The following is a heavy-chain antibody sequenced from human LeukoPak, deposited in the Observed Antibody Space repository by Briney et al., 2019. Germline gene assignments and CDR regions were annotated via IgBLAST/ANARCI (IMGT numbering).Heavy chain of an antibody. J-gene: IGHJ4*02. D-gene: IGHD3-22*01. CDR1: GYTFTSYY. Sequence: GASVKVSCKASGYTFTSYYMHWVRQAPGQGLEWMGIIDPSGGSTSYAQKFQGRVTMTRDTSTSTVYMELSSLRSEDTAVYYCAREISSKTHYYDSSGYYRFWGQGTLVTVSS. V-gene: IGHV1-46*01. CDR3: AREISSKTHYYDSSGYYRF. CDR2: IDPSGGST.